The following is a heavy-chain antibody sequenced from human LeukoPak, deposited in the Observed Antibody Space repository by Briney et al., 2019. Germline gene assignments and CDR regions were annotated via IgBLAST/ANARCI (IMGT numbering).Heavy chain of an antibody. CDR2: MNPNSGNT. Sequence: SVKVSCKASGNTFCRYDTNGVRQATGQGLEWMGWMNPNSGNTGYVQKFQVRVTMTRNPSIRTVYMELSSLRSEDTAVYYCAIGERALKYWGQGTLVTVSS. J-gene: IGHJ4*02. V-gene: IGHV1-8*01. CDR3: AIGERALKY. CDR1: GNTFCRYD. D-gene: IGHD4/OR15-4a*01.